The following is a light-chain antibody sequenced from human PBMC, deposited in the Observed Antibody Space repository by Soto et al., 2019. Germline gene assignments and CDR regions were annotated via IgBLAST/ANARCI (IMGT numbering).Light chain of an antibody. J-gene: IGKJ3*01. CDR1: QSISSY. CDR2: AAS. V-gene: IGKV1-39*01. Sequence: DIQMTQSPSSLSASVGDRVNITCRASQSISSYLNWYQQKPGKAPKLLVYAASRLQSGVPSRFSGTGSGTDFTLTISSLQPEDFATYYCQQSFRTPFTFGPGNKLEIK. CDR3: QQSFRTPFT.